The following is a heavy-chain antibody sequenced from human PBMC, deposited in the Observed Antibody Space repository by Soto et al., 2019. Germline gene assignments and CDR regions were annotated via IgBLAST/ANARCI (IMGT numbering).Heavy chain of an antibody. D-gene: IGHD3-10*01. CDR2: TYYRSKWYI. CDR3: ARDQEGIDH. CDR1: GDSVSSNSAA. V-gene: IGHV6-1*01. J-gene: IGHJ4*02. Sequence: SQTLXLTCAISGDSVSSNSAAWNWIRQSPSRGLEWLGRTYYRSKWYIDYAVSLKGRLIVSPDTSKNQLSLQLVSVTPEDTAVYYCARDQEGIDHWGRGTLVTVSS.